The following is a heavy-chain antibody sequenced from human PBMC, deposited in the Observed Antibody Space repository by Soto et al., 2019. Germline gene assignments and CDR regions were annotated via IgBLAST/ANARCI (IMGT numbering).Heavy chain of an antibody. CDR3: ARLPPEFWSGYRYGMDV. V-gene: IGHV1-69*01. CDR1: GGTFSSYA. Sequence: QVQLVQSGAEVKKPGSSVKVSCKASGGTFSSYAISWVRQAPGQGLEWMGGIIPIFGTANYAQKFQGRVTITADESTSTAYMELSSLGSEDTAGYYGARLPPEFWSGYRYGMDVWGQGTTVTVSS. J-gene: IGHJ6*02. D-gene: IGHD3-3*01. CDR2: IIPIFGTA.